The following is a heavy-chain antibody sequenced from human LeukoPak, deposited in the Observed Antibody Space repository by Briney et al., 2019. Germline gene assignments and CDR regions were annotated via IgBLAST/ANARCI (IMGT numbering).Heavy chain of an antibody. CDR2: ISAYNGNT. CDR3: ARRGHNYYDSSGYYLKDY. CDR1: GYTFTSYG. Sequence: ASVKVSCKASGYTFTSYGISWVRQAPGQGLEWIGWISAYNGNTNYAQKLQGRVTMTTDTSTSTVYMELRSLRSDDTAVYYCARRGHNYYDSSGYYLKDYWGQGTLVTVSS. D-gene: IGHD3-22*01. J-gene: IGHJ4*02. V-gene: IGHV1-18*01.